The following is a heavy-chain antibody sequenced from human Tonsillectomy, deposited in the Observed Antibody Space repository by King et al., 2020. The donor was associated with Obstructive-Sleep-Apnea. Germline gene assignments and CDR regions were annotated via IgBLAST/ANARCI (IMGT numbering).Heavy chain of an antibody. Sequence: VQLVESGGGLVQPGRSLRLYCTASGFTFDDYAMYWVRQVPGKGLEWVSGISWNSGSIGYADSVKGRFTITRDNAKNSLYLQMNSLRAEDTALYYCAKDRQLWGPGAFDIWGQGTMVTVSS. V-gene: IGHV3-9*01. J-gene: IGHJ3*02. CDR3: AKDRQLWGPGAFDI. D-gene: IGHD5-18*01. CDR2: ISWNSGSI. CDR1: GFTFDDYA.